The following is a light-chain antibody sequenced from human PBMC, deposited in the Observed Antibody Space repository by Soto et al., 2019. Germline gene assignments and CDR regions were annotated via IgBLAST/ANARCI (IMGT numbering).Light chain of an antibody. Sequence: QSALTQPASVSGSPGQSITISCTGTSSDVGGYTYVSWYQQHPGKAPKLMIYDVNNRPSGVSNRFSGSKSGNTASLTISGLQAEDEGDYYCSSYTSSSTFVFGTGTKLTVL. CDR2: DVN. CDR3: SSYTSSSTFV. CDR1: SSDVGGYTY. J-gene: IGLJ1*01. V-gene: IGLV2-14*01.